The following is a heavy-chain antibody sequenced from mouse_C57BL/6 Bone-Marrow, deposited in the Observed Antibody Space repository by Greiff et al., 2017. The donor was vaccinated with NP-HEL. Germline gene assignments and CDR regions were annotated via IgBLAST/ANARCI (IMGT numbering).Heavy chain of an antibody. CDR1: GYTFTSYW. J-gene: IGHJ2*01. D-gene: IGHD1-1*01. Sequence: QVQLKQPGAELVMPGASVKLSCKASGYTFTSYWMHWVKQRPGQGLEWIGEIDPSDSYTNYNQKFKGKSTLTVDKSSSTAYMQLSSLTSEDSAVYYCARRTTVVADYFDYWGQGTTLTVSS. V-gene: IGHV1-69*01. CDR3: ARRTTVVADYFDY. CDR2: IDPSDSYT.